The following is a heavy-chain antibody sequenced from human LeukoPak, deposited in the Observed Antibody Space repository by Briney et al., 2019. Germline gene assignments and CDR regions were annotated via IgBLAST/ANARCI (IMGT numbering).Heavy chain of an antibody. D-gene: IGHD4-11*01. CDR2: ISTTSSYI. J-gene: IGHJ4*02. V-gene: IGHV3-21*01. CDR1: GFTFSGYS. Sequence: PGGSLRLSCAASGFTFSGYSMNWVRQAPGKGLEWVSSISTTSSYIYYADSVKGRFTISRDNAKNSLYLQMNSLRAEDTAVYYCARGFYSQHFDYWGQGTLVTVSS. CDR3: ARGFYSQHFDY.